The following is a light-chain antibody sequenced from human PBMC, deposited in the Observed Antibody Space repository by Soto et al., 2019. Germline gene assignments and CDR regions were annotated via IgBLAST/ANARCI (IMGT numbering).Light chain of an antibody. CDR1: SSDVGGYKY. CDR2: DVS. Sequence: QSALTQPASVSGSPGQSITISCTGTSSDVGGYKYVSWYQQHPGEAPKLMIYDVSNRPSVVSNRFSGSKSGNTASLTISGLQAEDEADYYCSSYTSSSTRVFGPGTKLTVL. J-gene: IGLJ1*01. CDR3: SSYTSSSTRV. V-gene: IGLV2-14*01.